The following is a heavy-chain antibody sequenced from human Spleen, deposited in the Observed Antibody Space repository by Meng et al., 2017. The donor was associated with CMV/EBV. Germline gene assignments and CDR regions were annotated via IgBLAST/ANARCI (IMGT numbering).Heavy chain of an antibody. Sequence: ASVKVSCKASGYTFTSYGISWVRQAPGQGLEWMGWISAYNGNTNYVRKLQGRVTMTTDTSTSTAYMELRSLRSDDTAVYYCARDDRRNDAFDIWVQGTMVTVSS. CDR1: GYTFTSYG. CDR2: ISAYNGNT. J-gene: IGHJ3*02. V-gene: IGHV1-18*01. CDR3: ARDDRRNDAFDI.